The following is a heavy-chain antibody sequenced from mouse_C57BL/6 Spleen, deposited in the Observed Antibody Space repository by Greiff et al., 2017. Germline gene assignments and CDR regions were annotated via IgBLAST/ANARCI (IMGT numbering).Heavy chain of an antibody. Sequence: QVQLQQSGAELAKPGASVKLSCKASGYTFPSYWMHWVKQRPGQGLEWIGYINPSSGYTKYNQKFKDKATLTADKSSSTADRQLSSLTYEDSAVYYCARGVTTVVADFDYWGQGTTLTVSS. CDR3: ARGVTTVVADFDY. D-gene: IGHD1-1*01. J-gene: IGHJ2*01. CDR2: INPSSGYT. V-gene: IGHV1-7*01. CDR1: GYTFPSYW.